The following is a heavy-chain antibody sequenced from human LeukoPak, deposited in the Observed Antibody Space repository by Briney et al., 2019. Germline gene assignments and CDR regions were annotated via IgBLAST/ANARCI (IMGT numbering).Heavy chain of an antibody. V-gene: IGHV1-8*01. CDR1: GYTFTSCD. D-gene: IGHD3-22*01. Sequence: ASVKVSCKASGYTFTSCDINWVRQATGQGLGWMGWMNPNSGNTGYAQKFQGRVTMTRNTSISTAYMELSSLRSEDTAVYYCARGVDYYDSSGRDYWGQGTLVTVSS. CDR3: ARGVDYYDSSGRDY. CDR2: MNPNSGNT. J-gene: IGHJ4*02.